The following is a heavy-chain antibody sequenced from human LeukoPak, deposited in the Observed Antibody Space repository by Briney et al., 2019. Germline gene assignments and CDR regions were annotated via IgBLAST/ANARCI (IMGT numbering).Heavy chain of an antibody. V-gene: IGHV4-39*07. Sequence: PSETLSLTCTVSAGSIISNSYYFGWIRQPPGKGLEWIGSIYYSGSTYYNPSLQNRVTISVDTSKNQFSLKLRSVTAADTAVYYCAREILYDSTGYYVWGQGTLVTVSS. CDR2: IYYSGST. CDR1: AGSIISNSYY. J-gene: IGHJ4*02. CDR3: AREILYDSTGYYV. D-gene: IGHD3-22*01.